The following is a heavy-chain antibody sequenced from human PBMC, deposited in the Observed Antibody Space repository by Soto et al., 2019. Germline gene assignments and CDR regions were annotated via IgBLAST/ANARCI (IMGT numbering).Heavy chain of an antibody. J-gene: IGHJ4*02. CDR2: IYPGDSDT. CDR1: GYSFTSYW. D-gene: IGHD6-19*01. Sequence: PGESLKISCKGSGYSFTSYWIGWVRQMPGKGLEWMGIIYPGDSDTRYSPSFQGQVTISADKSISTAYLQWSSLKASDTAMYYCARGPVYFIAVAGTNFDYWGQGTLVTVSS. CDR3: ARGPVYFIAVAGTNFDY. V-gene: IGHV5-51*01.